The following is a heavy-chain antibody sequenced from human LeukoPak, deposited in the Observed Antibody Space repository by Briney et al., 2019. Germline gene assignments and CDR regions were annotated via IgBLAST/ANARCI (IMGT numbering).Heavy chain of an antibody. D-gene: IGHD5-12*01. CDR3: ARDQDIVATILGVGYYYGMDV. V-gene: IGHV3-11*04. CDR1: GFTFSDYY. CDR2: ISSSGYTI. J-gene: IGHJ6*02. Sequence: PGGSLRLSCAASGFTFSDYYMSWIRQAPGKGLEWVSYISSSGYTIYYADSVKGRFTISRDNAKNSLYLQMNSLRAEDTAVYYCARDQDIVATILGVGYYYGMDVWGQGTTVTVSS.